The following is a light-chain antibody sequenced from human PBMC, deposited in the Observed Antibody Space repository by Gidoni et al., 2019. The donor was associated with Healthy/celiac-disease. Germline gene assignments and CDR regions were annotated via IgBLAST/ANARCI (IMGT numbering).Light chain of an antibody. CDR1: SSNIGSNT. J-gene: IGLJ3*02. CDR3: AAWDDSLNGV. V-gene: IGLV1-44*01. Sequence: QSVLTHPPSASGTPGQRVTISCSGRSSNIGSNTVNWYQQLPGTAPKLLIYSNNQRPSGVPDRFSGSKSGTSASLAISGLQSEDEADYYCAAWDDSLNGVFGGGTKLTVL. CDR2: SNN.